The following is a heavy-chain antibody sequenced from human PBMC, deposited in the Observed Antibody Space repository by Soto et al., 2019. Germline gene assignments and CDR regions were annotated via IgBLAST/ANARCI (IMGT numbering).Heavy chain of an antibody. J-gene: IGHJ4*02. D-gene: IGHD3-16*01. CDR3: TREIGGRGGY. CDR2: TNEDGSII. CDR1: GFTFSSYW. Sequence: GGSLRLSCAASGFTFSSYWMHWVRQAPGKGLVWVSRTNEDGSIINYADSVKGRFTISRDNAKNTLYLEMNSLRVEDTAVYYCTREIGGRGGYWGPGTLVTVSS. V-gene: IGHV3-74*01.